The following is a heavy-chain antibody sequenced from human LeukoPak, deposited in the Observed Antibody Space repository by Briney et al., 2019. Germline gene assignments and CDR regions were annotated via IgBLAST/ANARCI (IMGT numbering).Heavy chain of an antibody. V-gene: IGHV3-7*01. CDR1: GFTFRRFW. CDR3: ARRFDY. Sequence: PGGSLRLSCTASGFTFRRFWMGWVRQAPGKGLEWVANRNEDGNKKYYVDSVKGRFTISRDNTKNSLYLQMNSLRVEDTAVYYCARRFDYWGQGILVTVSS. CDR2: RNEDGNKK. J-gene: IGHJ4*02.